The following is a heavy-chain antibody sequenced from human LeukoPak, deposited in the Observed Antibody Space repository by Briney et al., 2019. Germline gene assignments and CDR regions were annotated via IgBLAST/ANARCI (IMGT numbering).Heavy chain of an antibody. CDR1: GFTFSSYA. D-gene: IGHD6-19*01. Sequence: GGSLRLSCAASGFTFSSYAMSWVRQAPGQGLEWMGWISAYNGDTNYAQNLQGRVTMTTDTSTSTAYMELRSLRSDDTAVYYCARDPSNSSGRYVLFDFWGQGTLVTVSS. CDR2: ISAYNGDT. CDR3: ARDPSNSSGRYVLFDF. V-gene: IGHV1-18*01. J-gene: IGHJ4*02.